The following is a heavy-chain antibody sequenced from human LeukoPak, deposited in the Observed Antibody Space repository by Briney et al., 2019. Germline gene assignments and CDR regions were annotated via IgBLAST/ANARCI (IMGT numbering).Heavy chain of an antibody. CDR3: ARGTYYFDTSAHETDDY. V-gene: IGHV4-34*01. D-gene: IGHD3-22*01. J-gene: IGHJ4*02. CDR1: GGSCNNYY. Sequence: SETLALNCDVYGGSCNNYYWRCIRQPPGKGLEWIGEINHSGSTNYNPSLKSRLTISVDTPKNQFSLKLSSVTAADTAVYYCARGTYYFDTSAHETDDYWGQGTLVTVPS. CDR2: INHSGST.